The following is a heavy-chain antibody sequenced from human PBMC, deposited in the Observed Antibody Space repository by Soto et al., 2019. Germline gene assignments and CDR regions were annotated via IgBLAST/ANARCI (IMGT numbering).Heavy chain of an antibody. J-gene: IGHJ4*02. V-gene: IGHV3-30-3*01. CDR1: GFTFSSYA. Sequence: GGSLRLSCAASGFTFSSYAMHWVRQAPGKGLEWVAVISYDGSNKYYADSVKGRFTISRDNSKNTLYLQMNSLRAEDTAVYYCARGASDFWSGYQPQYYFDYWGQGTLVTVSS. CDR2: ISYDGSNK. CDR3: ARGASDFWSGYQPQYYFDY. D-gene: IGHD3-3*01.